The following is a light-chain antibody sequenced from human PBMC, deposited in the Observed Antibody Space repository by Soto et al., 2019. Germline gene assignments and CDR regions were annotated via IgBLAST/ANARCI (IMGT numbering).Light chain of an antibody. CDR1: QTITTY. V-gene: IGKV3-11*01. CDR2: GAS. Sequence: EIVLTQSPATLSLSPVERATLSCRASQTITTYLAWYQQKPGQPPRLLIYGASNRATGIPARFSGSGSGTDFTLTISNLEPEDFAVYYCQQRSNWPANFGQGTRLE. CDR3: QQRSNWPAN. J-gene: IGKJ5*01.